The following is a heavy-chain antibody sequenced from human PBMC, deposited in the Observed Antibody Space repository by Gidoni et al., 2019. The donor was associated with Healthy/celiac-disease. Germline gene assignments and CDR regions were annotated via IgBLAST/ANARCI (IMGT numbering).Heavy chain of an antibody. V-gene: IGHV1-69*01. CDR3: AREGDYYDSSGYGRHYYYYYGMDV. J-gene: IGHJ6*02. CDR1: GGTFSSYA. Sequence: QVQLVQSGAEVKKPGSSVKVSCKASGGTFSSYAISWVRQAPGQGLEWMGGIIPIFGTANYAQKFQGRVTITADESTSTAYMELSSLRSEDTAVYYCAREGDYYDSSGYGRHYYYYYGMDVWGQGTTVTVSS. CDR2: IIPIFGTA. D-gene: IGHD3-22*01.